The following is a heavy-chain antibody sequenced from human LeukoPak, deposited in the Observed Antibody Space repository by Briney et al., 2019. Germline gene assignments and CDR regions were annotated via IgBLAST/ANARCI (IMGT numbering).Heavy chain of an antibody. CDR3: ARSSSIMVRGVPKNWFDP. CDR2: INPNSGGT. J-gene: IGHJ5*02. CDR1: GYSFTSHY. D-gene: IGHD3-10*01. V-gene: IGHV1-2*02. Sequence: ASVKVSCKASGYSFTSHYMHWVRQAPGQGLEWMGWINPNSGGTNYAQKFQGRVTMTRDTSISTAYMELSRLRSDDTAVYYCARSSSIMVRGVPKNWFDPWGQGTLVTVSS.